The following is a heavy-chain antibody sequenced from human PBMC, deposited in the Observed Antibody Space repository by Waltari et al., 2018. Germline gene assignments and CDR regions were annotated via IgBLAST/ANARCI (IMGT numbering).Heavy chain of an antibody. CDR1: GFTFSNNW. CDR2: INQDGSEK. V-gene: IGHV3-7*01. D-gene: IGHD6-13*01. CDR3: TRGGDDSSWYWRN. J-gene: IGHJ4*02. Sequence: AASGFTFSNNWMTWVRQAPGKGLEWVANINQDGSEKYSVESVKGRFTISRDNAKNSLYLQLNSLRADDTAVYYCTRGGDDSSWYWRNWGQGTLVTVSS.